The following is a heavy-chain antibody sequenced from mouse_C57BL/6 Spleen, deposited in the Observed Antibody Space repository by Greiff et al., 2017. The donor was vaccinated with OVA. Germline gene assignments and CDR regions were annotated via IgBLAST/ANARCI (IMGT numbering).Heavy chain of an antibody. V-gene: IGHV1-26*01. CDR2: INPNNGGT. J-gene: IGHJ2*01. CDR1: GYTFTDYY. Sequence: VQLQQSGPELVKPGASVKISCKASGYTFTDYYMNWVKQSHGKSLEWIGDINPNNGGTSYNQKFKGKATLTVDKSSSTAYMELRSLTSEDSAVDYCARGETTTVVPDYWGQGTTLTVSS. CDR3: ARGETTTVVPDY. D-gene: IGHD1-1*01.